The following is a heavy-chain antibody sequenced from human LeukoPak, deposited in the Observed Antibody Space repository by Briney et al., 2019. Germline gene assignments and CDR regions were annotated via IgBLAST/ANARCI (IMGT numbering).Heavy chain of an antibody. CDR1: GGSISSYY. CDR2: IYYSGGT. Sequence: SETLSLTCTVSGGSISSYYWSWIRQPPGKGLEWIGYIYYSGGTNYNPSLKSRVTISVDTSKNQFSLKLSSVTAADTAVYYCARLPGDFDYWGQGTLVTVSS. D-gene: IGHD3-10*01. V-gene: IGHV4-59*08. J-gene: IGHJ4*02. CDR3: ARLPGDFDY.